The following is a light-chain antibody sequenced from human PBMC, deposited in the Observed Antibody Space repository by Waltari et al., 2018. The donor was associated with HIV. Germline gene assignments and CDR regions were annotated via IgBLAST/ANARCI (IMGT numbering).Light chain of an antibody. V-gene: IGKV3-15*01. Sequence: EIVMTQPPATLSVSPGQRVTLSCRASQSITVNLAWYQQRPGQALRLLIHGASARATGVPARFSGSGSGTEFTLTISDLQAEDFAIYCCQQYNNWPPTFGHGTKVEI. CDR2: GAS. J-gene: IGKJ1*01. CDR1: QSITVN. CDR3: QQYNNWPPT.